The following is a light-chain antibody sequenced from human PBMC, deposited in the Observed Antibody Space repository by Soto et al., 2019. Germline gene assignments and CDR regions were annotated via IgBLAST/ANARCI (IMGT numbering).Light chain of an antibody. CDR3: SSFAGNYRWV. J-gene: IGLJ3*02. V-gene: IGLV2-8*01. CDR2: EVT. CDR1: SCDVGGYNY. Sequence: QSALTQLPSASESPGQSVTISFTGTSCDVGGYNYVSCYQQYPGKAPKLMVYEVTKLPSGVPDRFSGSKSGNTASLTVSGLQADDEADYYCSSFAGNYRWVFGGGTKLTVL.